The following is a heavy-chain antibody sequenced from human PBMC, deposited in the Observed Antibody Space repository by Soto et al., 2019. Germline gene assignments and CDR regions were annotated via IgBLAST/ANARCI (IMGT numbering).Heavy chain of an antibody. CDR3: AILRTIFGVYDGMDD. J-gene: IGHJ6*02. Sequence: QVQLVQSGAEGKKPGSSVKVSCKASGGTLSSYAISWVRQAPGQGLEWMGGIIPIFGTANYAQKFQGRVTITANESTSTAYMELSSQRSEDTAVSYCAILRTIFGVYDGMDDWGQGTTVTVSS. V-gene: IGHV1-69*01. CDR1: GGTLSSYA. D-gene: IGHD3-3*01. CDR2: IIPIFGTA.